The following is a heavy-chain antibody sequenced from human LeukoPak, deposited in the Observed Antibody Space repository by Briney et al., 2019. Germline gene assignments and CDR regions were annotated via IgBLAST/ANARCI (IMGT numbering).Heavy chain of an antibody. J-gene: IGHJ6*03. Sequence: GESLKISCKGSGYSFTSYWIGWVRQMPGKGLEWMGIIYPGDSDTRYSPSFQGQVTISADKSISTAYLQWSSLKASDTAMYYCARHSGAAADYYYYYYMDVWGKGTTVTVSS. V-gene: IGHV5-51*01. CDR1: GYSFTSYW. CDR2: IYPGDSDT. CDR3: ARHSGAAADYYYYYYMDV. D-gene: IGHD6-13*01.